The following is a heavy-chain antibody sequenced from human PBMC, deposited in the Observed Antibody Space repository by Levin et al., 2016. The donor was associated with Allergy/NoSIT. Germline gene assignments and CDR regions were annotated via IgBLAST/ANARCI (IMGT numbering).Heavy chain of an antibody. CDR2: INSDGSST. CDR3: ASGYTRKTSGTYYVAADY. V-gene: IGHV3-74*01. D-gene: IGHD1-26*01. J-gene: IGHJ4*02. Sequence: WIRQPPGKGLVWVSRINSDGSSTSYADSVKGRFTISRDNAKNTLYLQMNSLRAEDTAVYYCASGYTRKTSGTYYVAADYWGQGTLVTVSS.